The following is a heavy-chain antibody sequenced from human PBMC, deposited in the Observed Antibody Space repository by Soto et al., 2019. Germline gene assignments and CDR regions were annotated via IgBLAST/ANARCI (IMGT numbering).Heavy chain of an antibody. CDR3: TQDGGSRDWLTVN. CDR1: GFTFTSYA. CDR2: ITGGGDNT. V-gene: IGHV3-23*04. J-gene: IGHJ4*02. D-gene: IGHD3-9*01. Sequence: EVQLVESGGDLVQPGGSLRLSCAAAGFTFTSYAMSWIRQAPGKGLEWVSAITGGGDNTYYADSVKGRCTISRDNSKNTLYLQMNRLRAESTTFYYCTQDGGSRDWLTVNWGQGTLVTVSS.